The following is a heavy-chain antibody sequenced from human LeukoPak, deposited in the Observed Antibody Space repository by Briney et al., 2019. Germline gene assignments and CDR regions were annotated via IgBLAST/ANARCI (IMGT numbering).Heavy chain of an antibody. CDR2: IIPIFGTA. D-gene: IGHD6-6*01. V-gene: IGHV1-69*01. CDR1: GGTFSSYA. J-gene: IGHJ4*02. Sequence: GSSVKVSCKASGGTFSSYAISWVRQAPGQGLEWMGGIIPIFGTANYAQKFQGRVTITADESTSTAYMELSSLRSEDTAVYYCARPTLGYSSSSYYFDYWGQGTLVTVSS. CDR3: ARPTLGYSSSSYYFDY.